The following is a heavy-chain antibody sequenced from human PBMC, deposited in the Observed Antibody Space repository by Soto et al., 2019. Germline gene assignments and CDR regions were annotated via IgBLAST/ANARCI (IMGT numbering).Heavy chain of an antibody. D-gene: IGHD1-26*01. V-gene: IGHV3-21*01. CDR2: ISSGAAYI. CDR1: TFSMYS. J-gene: IGHJ5*02. CDR3: TRDEGGSYDSWFHP. Sequence: EVQVVESGGGLVKPGGSLRLSCNFTFSMYSMNWVRQAPGEGLEWVASISSGAAYIKYADSVQGRFTISRDNAKNSVSLQMNGLRVEDTAVYFCTRDEGGSYDSWFHPWGQGTLVTVSS.